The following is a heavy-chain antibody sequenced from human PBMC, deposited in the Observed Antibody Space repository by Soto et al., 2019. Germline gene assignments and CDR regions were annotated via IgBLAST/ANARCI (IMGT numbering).Heavy chain of an antibody. J-gene: IGHJ5*02. CDR1: GYTFTSYG. V-gene: IGHV1-18*01. CDR2: ISGYTGNT. D-gene: IGHD3-10*01. Sequence: QAQLVQSGPEVKNPGASVKVSCKASGYTFTSYGISWVRQAPGQGIEWMGWISGYTGNTNYAQKVQGRVTLTTDTSTSTAYIERTSLNPDDTAVYYCARDERGSGSYFGRLNWFDPWGQGTLVTVSS. CDR3: ARDERGSGSYFGRLNWFDP.